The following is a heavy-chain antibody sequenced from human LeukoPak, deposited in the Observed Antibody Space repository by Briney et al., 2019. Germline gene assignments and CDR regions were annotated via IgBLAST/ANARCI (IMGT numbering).Heavy chain of an antibody. J-gene: IGHJ4*02. D-gene: IGHD3-22*01. V-gene: IGHV3-7*03. Sequence: GGSLRLSCAASGFTFSRYWMTWVRQAPGKGLEWVANIKEDGSKKNYVDSVKGRFTISRDNAKNSLYLRMNSLRAEDTAVYYCATPLDYYDRSGYHQGGDWGQGTLVTVSS. CDR2: IKEDGSKK. CDR1: GFTFSRYW. CDR3: ATPLDYYDRSGYHQGGD.